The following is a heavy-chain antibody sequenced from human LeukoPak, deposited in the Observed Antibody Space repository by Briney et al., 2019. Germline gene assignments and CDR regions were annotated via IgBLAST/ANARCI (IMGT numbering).Heavy chain of an antibody. D-gene: IGHD6-19*01. CDR3: ARIAVAGTYAFDI. Sequence: PGGPLRLSCAASGFTFSSYSMNWARQAPGKGLEWVSSISSSSSYIYYADSVKGRFTISRDNAKNSLYLQMNSLRAEDTAVYYCARIAVAGTYAFDIWGQGTMVTVSS. CDR2: ISSSSSYI. CDR1: GFTFSSYS. V-gene: IGHV3-21*01. J-gene: IGHJ3*02.